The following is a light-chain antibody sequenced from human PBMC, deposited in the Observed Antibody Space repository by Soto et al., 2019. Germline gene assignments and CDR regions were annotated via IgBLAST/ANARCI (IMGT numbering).Light chain of an antibody. CDR3: QQYNDYSRT. Sequence: DIQMTQSPSSVSASVGDRVTITCRASQVMSSWLAWYQQKPGKAPKLLIFAASTLQSGVPSRFSGSGSRTEFTLTISSLQPDDFATYYRQQYNDYSRTFGQGTKVDIK. V-gene: IGKV1D-12*01. J-gene: IGKJ1*01. CDR1: QVMSSW. CDR2: AAS.